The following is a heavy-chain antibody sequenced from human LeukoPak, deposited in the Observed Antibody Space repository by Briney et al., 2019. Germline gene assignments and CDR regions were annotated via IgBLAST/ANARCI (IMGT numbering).Heavy chain of an antibody. Sequence: GGSLRLSCAASGFTFSSYGMSWVRQPPGKGLEWVSAISGSGGSTYYADFVKGRFTISRDNSKNTLYLQMNSLRAEDTAVYYCAKALSGTPPTALDYWGQGTLVTVSS. CDR1: GFTFSSYG. V-gene: IGHV3-23*01. D-gene: IGHD6-13*01. CDR3: AKALSGTPPTALDY. J-gene: IGHJ4*02. CDR2: ISGSGGST.